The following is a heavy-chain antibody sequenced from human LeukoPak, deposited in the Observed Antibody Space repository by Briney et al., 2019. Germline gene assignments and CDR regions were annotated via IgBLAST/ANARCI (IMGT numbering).Heavy chain of an antibody. J-gene: IGHJ4*02. CDR2: ISWNSGSI. V-gene: IGHV3-9*01. CDR3: ATERWLVSDY. CDR1: GFTFDDYA. D-gene: IGHD6-19*01. Sequence: GGSLRLPCAASGFTFDDYAMHWVRQAPGKGLEWVSGISWNSGSIGYADSVKGRFTISRDNAKNSLYLQMNSLRAEDTALYYCATERWLVSDYWGQGTLVTVSS.